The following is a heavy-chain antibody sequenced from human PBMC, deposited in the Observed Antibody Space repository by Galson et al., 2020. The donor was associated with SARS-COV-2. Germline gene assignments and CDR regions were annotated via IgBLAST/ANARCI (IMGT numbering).Heavy chain of an antibody. J-gene: IGHJ6*02. CDR1: GFTFSSYG. CDR2: ISYDGSNK. CDR3: AKEGIDCSSTSCYEGWVYYYYGMDV. Sequence: GGSLRLSFAASGFTFSSYGMHWVRQAPGKGLEWVAVISYDGSNKYYADSVKGRFTISRDNSKNTLYLQMNSLRAEDTAVYYCAKEGIDCSSTSCYEGWVYYYYGMDVWGQGTTVTVSS. V-gene: IGHV3-30*18. D-gene: IGHD2-2*01.